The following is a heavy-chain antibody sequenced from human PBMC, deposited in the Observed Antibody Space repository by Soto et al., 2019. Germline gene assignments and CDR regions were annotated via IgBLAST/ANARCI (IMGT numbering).Heavy chain of an antibody. J-gene: IGHJ4*01. D-gene: IGHD3-22*01. Sequence: GESLKISCKGSGYSFTSYWIGWVRQMPGKGLEWIGIIYPGDSDTRYSPSFQGQVTISADKSISTAYLQWSSLKASDTAMYYCARHVSGYRGSYYFEYWGHGTLVTVSS. CDR1: GYSFTSYW. V-gene: IGHV5-51*01. CDR2: IYPGDSDT. CDR3: ARHVSGYRGSYYFEY.